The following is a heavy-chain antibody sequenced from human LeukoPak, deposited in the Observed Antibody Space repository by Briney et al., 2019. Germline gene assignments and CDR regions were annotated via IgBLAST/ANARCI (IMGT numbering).Heavy chain of an antibody. CDR2: INPNSGGT. Sequence: GASVKVSCKASGYTFTGYYMHWVRQAPGQGLEWMGWINPNSGGTNCAQKFQGRVTMTRDTSISTAYMELSRLRSDDTAVYYCARAMYYYDSSGYYYPNDAFDIWGQGTMVTVSS. CDR3: ARAMYYYDSSGYYYPNDAFDI. CDR1: GYTFTGYY. V-gene: IGHV1-2*02. J-gene: IGHJ3*02. D-gene: IGHD3-22*01.